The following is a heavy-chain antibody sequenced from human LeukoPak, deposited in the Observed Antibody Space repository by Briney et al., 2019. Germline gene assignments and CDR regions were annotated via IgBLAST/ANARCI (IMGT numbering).Heavy chain of an antibody. CDR3: ASHSAAAGLNY. CDR1: GGSVSSGSYY. CDR2: IYYSGST. D-gene: IGHD6-13*01. V-gene: IGHV4-61*01. Sequence: SETLSLTCTVSGGSVSSGSYYWSRIRQPPGRGLEWIGYIYYSGSTNYNPSLKSRVTISVDTSKNQFSLKLSSVTAADTAVYYCASHSAAAGLNYWGQGTLVTVSS. J-gene: IGHJ4*02.